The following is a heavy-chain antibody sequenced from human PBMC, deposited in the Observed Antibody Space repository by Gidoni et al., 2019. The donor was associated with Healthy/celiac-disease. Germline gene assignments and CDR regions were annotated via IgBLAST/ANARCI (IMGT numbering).Heavy chain of an antibody. J-gene: IGHJ4*02. D-gene: IGHD4-17*01. CDR1: GYTFTGYY. Sequence: QVPLVQSGAEVKKPGASVKVSCKASGYTFTGYYMHWVRQAPGQGCEWMGWINPKSGGTNYAQKLQGRVTMTRDTSISTAYMELSRLRSADTAVYYCARDLGYGDFDYWGQGTLVTVSS. CDR2: INPKSGGT. CDR3: ARDLGYGDFDY. V-gene: IGHV1-2*02.